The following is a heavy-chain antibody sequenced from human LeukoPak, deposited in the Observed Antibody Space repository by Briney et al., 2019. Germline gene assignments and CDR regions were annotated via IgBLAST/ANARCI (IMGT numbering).Heavy chain of an antibody. Sequence: ASVKVSCKASGYTFTGYYMHWVRQAPGQGLEWMGWINPNSGGTNYAKKFQGRVTMTRDTSISTAYMELSRLRSDDTAVYYCARDRRLSPSFDYWGQGTLVTVSS. CDR2: INPNSGGT. J-gene: IGHJ4*02. V-gene: IGHV1-2*02. CDR3: ARDRRLSPSFDY. CDR1: GYTFTGYY.